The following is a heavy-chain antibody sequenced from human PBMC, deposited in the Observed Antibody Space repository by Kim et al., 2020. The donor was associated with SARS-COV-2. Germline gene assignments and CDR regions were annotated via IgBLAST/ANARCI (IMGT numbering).Heavy chain of an antibody. CDR3: ARRGPTGTFDH. J-gene: IGHJ4*02. D-gene: IGHD1-1*01. CDR1: GYTFFSYS. V-gene: IGHV5-51*01. CDR2: IYPGDSDT. Sequence: GESLKISCKGSGYTFFSYSIAWVRQMPGKGLEWMGSIYPGDSDTTYSPSFQGQVTFSADRSISTAYLQRRTLKASDTATYYCARRGPTGTFDHWGQGTLV.